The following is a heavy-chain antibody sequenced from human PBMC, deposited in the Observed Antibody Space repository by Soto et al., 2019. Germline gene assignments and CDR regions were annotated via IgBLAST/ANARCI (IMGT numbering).Heavy chain of an antibody. Sequence: SETLSLTCTVSGGSISRYYWSWIRQPPGKRLESIGYIYYSGSTNYNLSLKSRVTISVDTSKNQFSLKLTSVTAADTAVYYCARRAAAAGTPFDYWGQGTLVTVSS. CDR3: ARRAAAAGTPFDY. V-gene: IGHV4-59*01. CDR2: IYYSGST. D-gene: IGHD6-13*01. CDR1: GGSISRYY. J-gene: IGHJ4*02.